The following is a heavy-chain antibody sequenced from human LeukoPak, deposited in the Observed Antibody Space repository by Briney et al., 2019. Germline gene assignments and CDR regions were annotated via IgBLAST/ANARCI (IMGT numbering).Heavy chain of an antibody. CDR3: AKDLGSGSYWEFDY. J-gene: IGHJ4*02. V-gene: IGHV3-23*01. CDR1: GFTFSSYG. Sequence: GGSLRLSCAASGFTFSSYGMSWVRQAPGKGLEWVSAISGSGGSTYYADSVKGRFTISRDNSKNTLYLQMNSLRAEDTAVYYCAKDLGSGSYWEFDYWGQGTLVTVSS. D-gene: IGHD1-26*01. CDR2: ISGSGGST.